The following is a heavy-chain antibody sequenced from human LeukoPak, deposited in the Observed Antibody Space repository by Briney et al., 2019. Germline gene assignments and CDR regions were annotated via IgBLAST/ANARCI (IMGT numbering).Heavy chain of an antibody. V-gene: IGHV4-30-2*01. J-gene: IGHJ5*02. Sequence: PSETLSLTCAVSGGSISSGGYSWSWIRQPPGKGLEWIGYIYYSGSTYYNPSLKSRVTISVDRSKNQFSLKLSSVTAADTAVYYCARGLIDNWFDPWGQGTLVTVSS. CDR3: ARGLIDNWFDP. CDR1: GGSISSGGYS. D-gene: IGHD3-16*01. CDR2: IYYSGST.